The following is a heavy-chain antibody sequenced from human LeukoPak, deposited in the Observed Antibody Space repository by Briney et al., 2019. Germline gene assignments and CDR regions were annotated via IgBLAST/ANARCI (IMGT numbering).Heavy chain of an antibody. J-gene: IGHJ5*02. Sequence: PGGSLRLSCAASGFTFSSYAMHWVRQAPGKGLEWVAVISYDGSNKYYADSVKGRFTISRDNSKNTLYLQMNSLRAEDTAVYYCASGYDYGAGSDSGGWFDPWGQVTLVTV. CDR3: ASGYDYGAGSDSGGWFDP. CDR2: ISYDGSNK. CDR1: GFTFSSYA. D-gene: IGHD3-10*01. V-gene: IGHV3-30*04.